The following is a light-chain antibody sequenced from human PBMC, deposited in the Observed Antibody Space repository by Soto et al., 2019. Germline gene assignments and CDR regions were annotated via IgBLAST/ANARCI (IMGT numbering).Light chain of an antibody. J-gene: IGKJ2*01. CDR3: LQQGSAPYT. CDR2: GAS. Sequence: EIVLTQSPGTLSLSPGERATLSCPARETIGMTSLAWYQQKPGQAPRLVIYGASKTAFGIPARFSGSTSGTVFNHAIIRLEPEDSAEYHFLQQGSAPYTFGQGTRLEIK. V-gene: IGKV3-20*01. CDR1: ETIGMTS.